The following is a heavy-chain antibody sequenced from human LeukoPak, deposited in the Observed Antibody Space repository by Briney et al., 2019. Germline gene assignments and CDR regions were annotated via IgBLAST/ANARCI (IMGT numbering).Heavy chain of an antibody. CDR1: GFTLSDYW. D-gene: IGHD4/OR15-4a*01. V-gene: IGHV3-74*01. CDR3: ARVSGLWWGFDY. Sequence: GGSLRLSCAASGFTLSDYWMHWVRQAPGKGLVWVSQINRDGSNTNYADSVRGRFTISRDNAKNTLYLQMSSLRAGDTAVYYCARVSGLWWGFDYWGQGTLVTVSS. CDR2: INRDGSNT. J-gene: IGHJ4*02.